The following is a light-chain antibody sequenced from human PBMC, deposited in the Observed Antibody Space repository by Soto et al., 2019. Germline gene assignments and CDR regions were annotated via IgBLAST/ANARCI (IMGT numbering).Light chain of an antibody. J-gene: IGLJ1*01. CDR3: SSYVGTNSYG. CDR1: SSDVGGYNY. CDR2: EVY. V-gene: IGLV2-8*01. Sequence: QSLLTKPPSAYGSPGQSVTISCTRTSSDVGGYNYVSWYQQHPGKAPKLIIYEVYKRPSGVPDRFSGSKSGNTAALTVSGLQAEDEADYYCSSYVGTNSYGFGTGTKVTVL.